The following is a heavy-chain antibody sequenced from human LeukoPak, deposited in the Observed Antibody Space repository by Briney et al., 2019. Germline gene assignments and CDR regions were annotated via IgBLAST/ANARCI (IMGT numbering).Heavy chain of an antibody. CDR3: AKDDAWGRYKD. Sequence: GGSLRLSCAASGFTFSSHGMNWVRQAPGKGLEWVSGISPSGGITYYTDSVKGRFTISRDNSKNTVPLQMNSLRGDDTAVYYCAKDDAWGRYKDWGQGTLVTVSS. CDR1: GFTFSSHG. D-gene: IGHD3-16*01. J-gene: IGHJ1*01. V-gene: IGHV3-23*01. CDR2: ISPSGGIT.